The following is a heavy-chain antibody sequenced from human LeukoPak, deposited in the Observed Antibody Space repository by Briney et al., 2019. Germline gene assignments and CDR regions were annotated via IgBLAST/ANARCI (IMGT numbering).Heavy chain of an antibody. CDR1: GYTFTSYG. V-gene: IGHV1-18*01. Sequence: GASVKVSCKASGYTFTSYGISWVRQAPGQGLEWMGWISAYNGNTNYAQKLQGRVTMTTDTSTSTAYMELRSLRSDDTAVYYCARGVLAAILHYCYYYMDVWGKGTTVTVSS. CDR2: ISAYNGNT. J-gene: IGHJ6*03. D-gene: IGHD2-2*02. CDR3: ARGVLAAILHYCYYYMDV.